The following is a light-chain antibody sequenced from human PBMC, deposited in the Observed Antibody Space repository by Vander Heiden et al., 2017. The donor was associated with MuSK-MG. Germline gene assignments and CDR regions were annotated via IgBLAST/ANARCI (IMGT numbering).Light chain of an antibody. CDR1: SSDVGSYNL. J-gene: IGLJ1*01. CDR2: EVS. CDR3: CSYAGGSTYV. V-gene: IGLV2-23*02. Sequence: QSALTQPASVSVSPGQSIAISCPGTSSDVGSYNLFSWYQQHPGKALKLMIYEVSKRASGVSNRFSGSKSGNTASLTISGLQDEDEADYYGCSYAGGSTYVFGTGTKVTVL.